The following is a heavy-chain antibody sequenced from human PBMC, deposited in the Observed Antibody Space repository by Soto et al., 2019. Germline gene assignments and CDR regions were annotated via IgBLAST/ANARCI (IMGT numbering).Heavy chain of an antibody. CDR2: INPSGGST. Sequence: ASVKVSCKASGYTFTSYYMHWVLQAPGQGLEWMGIINPSGGSTSYAQKFQGRVTMTRDTSTSTVYMELSSLRSEDTAVYYCARVGPGIGVAGTTIDYWGQGTLVTVSS. J-gene: IGHJ4*02. D-gene: IGHD6-19*01. CDR3: ARVGPGIGVAGTTIDY. CDR1: GYTFTSYY. V-gene: IGHV1-46*01.